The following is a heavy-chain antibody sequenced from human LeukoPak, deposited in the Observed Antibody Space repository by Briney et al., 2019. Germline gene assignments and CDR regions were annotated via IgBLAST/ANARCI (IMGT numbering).Heavy chain of an antibody. V-gene: IGHV3-53*01. CDR3: ARAYWGSNSLYWYFDL. J-gene: IGHJ2*01. CDR1: GFSVSSNC. CDR2: IYSGGST. D-gene: IGHD7-27*01. Sequence: SGGSLRLSCAVSGFSVSSNCMSWVRQTPGKGLEWASVIYSGGSTYYADSVKGRFSISRDDSKNTLFLQMNSLRAEDTAVYYCARAYWGSNSLYWYFDLWGHGTLVTVSS.